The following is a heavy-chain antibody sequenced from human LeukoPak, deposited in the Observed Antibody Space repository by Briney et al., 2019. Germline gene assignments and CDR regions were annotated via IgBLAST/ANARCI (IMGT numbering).Heavy chain of an antibody. CDR2: ISGSGGST. J-gene: IGHJ4*02. Sequence: GGSLRLSCAASGFTFSSYAMSWVRQAPGKGLEWVSAISGSGGSTYYADSVKGRLTISRDNSKNTLYLQMNSLRAEDTAVYYCAKTERYSVYDFLAYFDYWGQGALVAVSS. V-gene: IGHV3-23*01. CDR1: GFTFSSYA. CDR3: AKTERYSVYDFLAYFDY. D-gene: IGHD5/OR15-5a*01.